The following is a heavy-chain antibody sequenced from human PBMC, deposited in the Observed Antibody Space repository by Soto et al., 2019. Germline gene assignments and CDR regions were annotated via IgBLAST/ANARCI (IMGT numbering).Heavy chain of an antibody. CDR3: ARDAYDFWSGYYRPGYGMDV. Sequence: PGGSLRLSCAASGFTFSSYAMHWVRQAPGKGLEWVAVISYDGSNKYYADSVKGRFTISRDNSKNTLYLQMNSLRAEDTAVYYCARDAYDFWSGYYRPGYGMDVWGQGTTVTAP. V-gene: IGHV3-30-3*01. J-gene: IGHJ6*02. CDR2: ISYDGSNK. D-gene: IGHD3-3*01. CDR1: GFTFSSYA.